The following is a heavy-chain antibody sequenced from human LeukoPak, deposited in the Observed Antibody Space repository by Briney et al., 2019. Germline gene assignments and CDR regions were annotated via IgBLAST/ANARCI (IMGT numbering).Heavy chain of an antibody. V-gene: IGHV3-30*02. CDR2: IRNDGSNK. CDR1: GLTFSSYG. CDR3: AKGRYNWNHLGYFDN. J-gene: IGHJ4*02. Sequence: GGSLRLSCAASGLTFSSYGMHWVRHAPRKGLERVASIRNDGSNKYYADSMKDRFTISRDNSKNTLYLQMHTLIAADTPVYYYAKGRYNWNHLGYFDNWGQGTLVTVSS. D-gene: IGHD1-20*01.